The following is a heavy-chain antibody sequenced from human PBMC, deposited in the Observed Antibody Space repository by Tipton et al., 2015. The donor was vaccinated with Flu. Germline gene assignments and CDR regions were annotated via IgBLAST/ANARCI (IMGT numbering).Heavy chain of an antibody. CDR2: TYTNGDT. Sequence: LRLSCSVSGIPMRSGIQSWSWIRQSAGKGLEWIGLTYTNGDTTYNPSLKSRVTISIDTSKNQLSLTLTSVTAADTAVYYCARDSGAHPLGFDPWGRGTLVTVSS. CDR3: ARDSGAHPLGFDP. CDR1: GIPMRSGIQS. V-gene: IGHV4-61*02. J-gene: IGHJ5*01. D-gene: IGHD2-15*01.